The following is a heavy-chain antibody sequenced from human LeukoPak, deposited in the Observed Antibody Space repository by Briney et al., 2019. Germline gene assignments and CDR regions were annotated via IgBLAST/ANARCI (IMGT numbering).Heavy chain of an antibody. V-gene: IGHV3-64*01. D-gene: IGHD5-18*01. CDR1: GFTFSSYA. Sequence: GGSLTLSCAASGFTFSSYAMHWVRQHPGKGLKYVSAISSNGGSTYYANSVKGRFTISRDNSKKTLYLKMGSLRAEDMAVYYCARGTAMVINWGQGTLVTVSS. CDR3: ARGTAMVIN. CDR2: ISSNGGST. J-gene: IGHJ4*02.